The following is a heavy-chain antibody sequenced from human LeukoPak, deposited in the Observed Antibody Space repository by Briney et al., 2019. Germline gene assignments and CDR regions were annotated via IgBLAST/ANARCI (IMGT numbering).Heavy chain of an antibody. CDR1: GGTFSSYA. D-gene: IGHD2-2*02. CDR3: ARGGVIVVVPAAIPRFDP. CDR2: IIPIFGTA. V-gene: IGHV1-69*01. J-gene: IGHJ5*02. Sequence: ASVKVSCKASGGTFSSYAISWVRQAPGQGLEWMGGIIPIFGTANYAQNFQGRVTITADESTSTAYMELSSLRSEDTAVYYCARGGVIVVVPAAIPRFDPWGQGTLVTVSS.